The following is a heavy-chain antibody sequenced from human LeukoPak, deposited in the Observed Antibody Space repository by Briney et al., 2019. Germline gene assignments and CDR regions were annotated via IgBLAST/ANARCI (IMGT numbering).Heavy chain of an antibody. Sequence: ASVTVSFKSSVYNFSIYGIGWVRQAPRQGLEWMGWITVCNGNTNYAQKVQGRVTMTTDTSTSTAYMELRSLRSDDTAVYFCARDLARGYSYGYNAFDIWGQGTMVTVSS. D-gene: IGHD5-18*01. V-gene: IGHV1-18*01. J-gene: IGHJ3*02. CDR2: ITVCNGNT. CDR3: ARDLARGYSYGYNAFDI. CDR1: VYNFSIYG.